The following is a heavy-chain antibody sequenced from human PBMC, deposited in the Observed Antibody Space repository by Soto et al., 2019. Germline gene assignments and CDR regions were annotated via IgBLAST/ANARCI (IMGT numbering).Heavy chain of an antibody. J-gene: IGHJ4*02. CDR1: GGSVSSGSYY. CDR3: AREGGPNIAVAGHYFDY. V-gene: IGHV4-61*01. CDR2: IYYSGST. Sequence: QVQLQESGPGLVKPSETLSLTCTVSGGSVSSGSYYWSWIRQPPGKGLEWIGYIYYSGSTTYNPSLKSRVTISVDTSKNQFSLKLSSVTAADTAVYYCAREGGPNIAVAGHYFDYWGKGTLVTVSS. D-gene: IGHD6-19*01.